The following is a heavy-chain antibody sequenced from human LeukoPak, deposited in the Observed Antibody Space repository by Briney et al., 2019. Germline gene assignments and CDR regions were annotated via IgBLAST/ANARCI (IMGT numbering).Heavy chain of an antibody. CDR1: GYTFTSYY. Sequence: ASVKVSWKASGYTFTSYYMHWVRQAAGQGLEWMGIINPSGGSTSYAQKFQGRVTMTRDTSTSTVYMELSSLRSEDTAVYYCARDRRDYYDSSGWRPFGYWGQGTLVTVSS. V-gene: IGHV1-46*01. CDR3: ARDRRDYYDSSGWRPFGY. D-gene: IGHD3-22*01. CDR2: INPSGGST. J-gene: IGHJ4*02.